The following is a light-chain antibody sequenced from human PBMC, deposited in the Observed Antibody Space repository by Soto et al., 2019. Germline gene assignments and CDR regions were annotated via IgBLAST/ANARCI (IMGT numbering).Light chain of an antibody. CDR1: TSNIGSNT. V-gene: IGLV1-44*01. Sequence: QSVLTQPPSASGTPGQRVTISCSGNTSNIGSNTVDWYRQLPGTAPKLLIYSSDQRASGVPDRFSGSKSGTSASLAISGLQSKDAADYYCAAWDDSLNGYWVFGGGTKLTVL. J-gene: IGLJ3*02. CDR3: AAWDDSLNGYWV. CDR2: SSD.